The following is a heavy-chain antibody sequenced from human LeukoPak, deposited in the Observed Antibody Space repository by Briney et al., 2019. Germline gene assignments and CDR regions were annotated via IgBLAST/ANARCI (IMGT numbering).Heavy chain of an antibody. Sequence: ASVKVSCKASGYTFTSYDINWVRQATGQGLEWMGWMNPNSGNTGYAQKFQGRVTMTRNTSISTAYMELSSLRSEDTAVYYCARAPSYSNYDWYFDLWGRGTLVTVSS. CDR1: GYTFTSYD. D-gene: IGHD4-11*01. CDR3: ARAPSYSNYDWYFDL. CDR2: MNPNSGNT. J-gene: IGHJ2*01. V-gene: IGHV1-8*01.